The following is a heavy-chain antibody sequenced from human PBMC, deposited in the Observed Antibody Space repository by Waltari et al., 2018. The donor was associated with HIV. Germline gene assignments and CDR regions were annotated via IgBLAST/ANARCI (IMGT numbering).Heavy chain of an antibody. V-gene: IGHV3-21*01. Sequence: EVQLVGSGGGLVKPGGSLRLSCVASGFTLSSYRMNWLRLAPGGGREWFACISISGSDRKYVDSVNVLFTISRDDANISLSLQLNSLSAGDSAVYYCAREGSGNYAPLGYWGQGTLVTVSS. J-gene: IGHJ4*02. D-gene: IGHD1-26*01. CDR2: ISISGSDR. CDR3: AREGSGNYAPLGY. CDR1: GFTLSSYR.